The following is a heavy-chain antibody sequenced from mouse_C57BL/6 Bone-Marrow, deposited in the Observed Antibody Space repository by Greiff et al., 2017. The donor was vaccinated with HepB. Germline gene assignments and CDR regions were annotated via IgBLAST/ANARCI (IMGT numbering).Heavy chain of an antibody. J-gene: IGHJ3*01. CDR3: ARPGFAY. CDR2: ISSGSSNI. CDR1: GFTFSDYG. V-gene: IGHV5-17*01. Sequence: EVKLVESGGGLVKPGGSLKLSCAASGFTFSDYGMHWVRQAPEKGLEWVAYISSGSSNIYYADTVKGRFTISRDNAKNTLFLQMTSLRSEDTAMYYCARPGFAYWGQGTLVTVSA.